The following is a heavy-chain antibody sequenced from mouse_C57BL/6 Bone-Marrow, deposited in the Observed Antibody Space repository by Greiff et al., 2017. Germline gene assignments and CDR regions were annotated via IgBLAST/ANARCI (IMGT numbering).Heavy chain of an antibody. D-gene: IGHD1-1*01. Sequence: EVQVVESGTVLARPGASVKMSCTTSGYTFTSYWMHWVKQRPGQGLEWIGAIYPGNSDTSYNQKFQGKAKLTVVTSASTAYMERSMLTNEDSAVYYCRRRGFYYYGSSFFPWFAYWGQGTLVTVSA. CDR1: GYTFTSYW. J-gene: IGHJ3*01. CDR3: RRRGFYYYGSSFFPWFAY. V-gene: IGHV1-5*01. CDR2: IYPGNSDT.